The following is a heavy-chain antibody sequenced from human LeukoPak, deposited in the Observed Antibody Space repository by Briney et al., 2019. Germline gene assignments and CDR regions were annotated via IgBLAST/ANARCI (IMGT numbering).Heavy chain of an antibody. Sequence: GASVKVSCKASGYTFTGYYMHWVRQAPGQGLEWMGWINPNSGGTNYAQKFQGRVTMTRDTSISTAYMELSRLRSDDTAVYYCAIRIDTGKNAEYFQHWGQGTLVTVSS. CDR1: GYTFTGYY. D-gene: IGHD1-1*01. J-gene: IGHJ1*01. V-gene: IGHV1-2*02. CDR3: AIRIDTGKNAEYFQH. CDR2: INPNSGGT.